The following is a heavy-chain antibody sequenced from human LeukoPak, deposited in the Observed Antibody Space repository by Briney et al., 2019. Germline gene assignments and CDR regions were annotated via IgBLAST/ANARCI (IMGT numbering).Heavy chain of an antibody. V-gene: IGHV4-38-2*01. CDR2: IYHSGST. CDR1: GYSISSGYY. D-gene: IGHD2/OR15-2a*01. J-gene: IGHJ4*02. CDR3: ARRDREYNYFDY. Sequence: AETLSLTCAVSGYSISSGYYWGWIRQPPGKGLEWIGSIYHSGSTYYSPSLKSRVTVSADTPKNQFSLKLSYVTAADTAVYYCARRDREYNYFDYWGQGTLVTVSS.